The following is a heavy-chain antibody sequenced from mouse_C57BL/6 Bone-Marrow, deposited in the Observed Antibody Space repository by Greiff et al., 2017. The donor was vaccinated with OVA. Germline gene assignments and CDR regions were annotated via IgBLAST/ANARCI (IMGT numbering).Heavy chain of an antibody. J-gene: IGHJ3*01. CDR1: GYSIPSGYY. CDR2: ISYDGST. CDR3: AREGYSNSLFAY. Sequence: ESGPGLVKPSQSLSLTCSVTGYSIPSGYYWNWLRQFPGNQLEWMGYISYDGSTNYNPSLKNRISITRDTSKNQFFLKLNSVTTEDTATYYCAREGYSNSLFAYWGQGTLVTVSA. D-gene: IGHD2-5*01. V-gene: IGHV3-6*01.